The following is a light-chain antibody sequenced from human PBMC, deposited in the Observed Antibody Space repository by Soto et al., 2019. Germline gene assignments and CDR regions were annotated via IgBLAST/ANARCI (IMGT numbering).Light chain of an antibody. CDR3: QQYKKWPLT. J-gene: IGKJ1*01. CDR1: QNVYTD. V-gene: IGKV3-15*01. CDR2: GAS. Sequence: EIVLTQSPATLSVSPGEGATLSCSASQNVYTDLAWYQQKPGQAPRLLIYGASTRATDMPGRFSGRGSGTEFTLTISSLQSEDFAVYYCQQYKKWPLTFGQGTKVDIK.